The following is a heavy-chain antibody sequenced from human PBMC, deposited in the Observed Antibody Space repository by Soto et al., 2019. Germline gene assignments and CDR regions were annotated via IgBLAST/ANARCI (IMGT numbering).Heavy chain of an antibody. Sequence: EVQLLESGGGLVQPGGSLRLSCAASGFTFSSYAMSWVRQAPGKGLEWVSAISGSSGSTYYADSVKGRFTISRDNSKNTLDLQMNSLRAEDTAVYYCANTPRITIIRGLITLPFDYWGQGTLVTVSS. J-gene: IGHJ4*02. CDR3: ANTPRITIIRGLITLPFDY. V-gene: IGHV3-23*01. CDR1: GFTFSSYA. CDR2: ISGSSGST. D-gene: IGHD3-10*01.